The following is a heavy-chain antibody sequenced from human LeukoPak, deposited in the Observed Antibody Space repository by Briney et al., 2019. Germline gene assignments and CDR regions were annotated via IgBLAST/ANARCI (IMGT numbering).Heavy chain of an antibody. CDR2: IYSGGST. J-gene: IGHJ4*02. D-gene: IGHD6-19*01. CDR1: GFTVSSNY. V-gene: IGHV3-66*01. Sequence: GGSLRLSCAASGFTVSSNYMSWVRQAPGKGLEWVSIIYSGGSTYYADSVKGRFTISRDNSKNTLYLQMNSLRAEDTAVYYCARVRGGSGWYDYWGQGTLVTVSS. CDR3: ARVRGGSGWYDY.